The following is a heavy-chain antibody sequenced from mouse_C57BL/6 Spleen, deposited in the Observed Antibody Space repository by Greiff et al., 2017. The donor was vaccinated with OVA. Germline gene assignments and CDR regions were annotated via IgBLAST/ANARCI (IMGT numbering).Heavy chain of an antibody. Sequence: DVQLVESGGDLVKPGGSLKLSCAASGFTFSSYGMSWVRQTPDKRLEWVATISSGGSYTYYPDSVKGRFTISRDNAKHTLYLQMSSLKSEDTAMYYCARRGEENSLAYWGQGTLVTVSA. CDR3: ARRGEENSLAY. CDR2: ISSGGSYT. J-gene: IGHJ3*01. V-gene: IGHV5-6*02. CDR1: GFTFSSYG.